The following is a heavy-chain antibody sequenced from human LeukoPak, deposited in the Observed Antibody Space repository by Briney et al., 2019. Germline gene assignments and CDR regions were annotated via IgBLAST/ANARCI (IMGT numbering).Heavy chain of an antibody. CDR2: VYYSGSS. CDR1: GGPINGYY. D-gene: IGHD1-26*01. V-gene: IGHV4-59*12. Sequence: SETLSLTCTVSGGPINGYYWTWIRQSPGKGLEWIGYVYYSGSSNYNPSLKSRVTISVDKSKNQFSLKLSSVTAADTAVYYCARRIVGANPFDYWGQGTLVTVSS. J-gene: IGHJ4*02. CDR3: ARRIVGANPFDY.